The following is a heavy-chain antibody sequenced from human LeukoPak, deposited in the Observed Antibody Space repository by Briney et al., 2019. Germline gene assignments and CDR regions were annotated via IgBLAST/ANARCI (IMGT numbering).Heavy chain of an antibody. CDR2: IYYSGST. D-gene: IGHD3-3*01. CDR3: ARTGRYYDFWSGYYTSNAFDI. J-gene: IGHJ3*02. V-gene: IGHV4-59*01. CDR1: GGSISSYY. Sequence: SETLSLTCTVSGGSISSYYWSWIRQPPGKGLEWIGYIYYSGSTNYNPSLKSRVTISVDTSKNQFSLKLSSVTAADTAVYYCARTGRYYDFWSGYYTSNAFDIWGQGTMVTVSS.